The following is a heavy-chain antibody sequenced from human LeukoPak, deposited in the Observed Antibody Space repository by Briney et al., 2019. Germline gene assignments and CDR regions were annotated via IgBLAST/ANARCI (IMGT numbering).Heavy chain of an antibody. CDR2: IYYSGST. J-gene: IGHJ4*02. D-gene: IGHD3-10*01. V-gene: IGHV4-38-2*02. CDR3: ARGHYYGSGIFDY. CDR1: GYSIGSGYY. Sequence: KASETLSLTCTVSGYSIGSGYYWGWIRQPPGKGLEGIGYIYYSGSTNYNPSLKSRVTISVDTSKNQFSLKLSSVTAADTAVYYCARGHYYGSGIFDYWGQGTLVTVSS.